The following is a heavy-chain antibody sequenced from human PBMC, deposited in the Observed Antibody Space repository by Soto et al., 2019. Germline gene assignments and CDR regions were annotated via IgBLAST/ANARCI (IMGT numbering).Heavy chain of an antibody. V-gene: IGHV3-21*01. D-gene: IGHD2-2*01. CDR2: ISKSDYT. CDR3: AREDSIIIPAVSDF. Sequence: LRLSCTVSGFAFNNYGINWVRQAPGKGLERVSSISKSDYTYYSDSVKGRFAISRDNAKSSVSLQMNTLRVEDTAVYYCAREDSIIIPAVSDFWGQGTLVTVSS. CDR1: GFAFNNYG. J-gene: IGHJ4*02.